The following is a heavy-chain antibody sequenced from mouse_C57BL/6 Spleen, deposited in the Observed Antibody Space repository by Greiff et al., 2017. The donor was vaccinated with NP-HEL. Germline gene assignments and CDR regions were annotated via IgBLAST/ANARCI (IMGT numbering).Heavy chain of an antibody. J-gene: IGHJ3*01. CDR2: ISSGGSYT. D-gene: IGHD2-10*01. Sequence: EVKLMESGGDLVKPGGSLKLSCAASGFTFSSYGMSWVRQTPDKRLEWVATISSGGSYTYYPDSVKGRFTISRDNAKNTLYLQMSSLKSEDTAMYYCARQSYDGNSFAYWGQGTLVTVSA. CDR3: ARQSYDGNSFAY. V-gene: IGHV5-6*01. CDR1: GFTFSSYG.